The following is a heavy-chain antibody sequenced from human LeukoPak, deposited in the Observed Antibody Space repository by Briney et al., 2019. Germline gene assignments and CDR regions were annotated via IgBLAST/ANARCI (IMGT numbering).Heavy chain of an antibody. CDR3: ARPAAYYYDSSGYYYGDYYYGMDV. CDR2: INHSGST. CDR1: GGSFSGYY. V-gene: IGHV4-34*01. Sequence: SETLSLTCAVYGGSFSGYYWSWIRQPPGKGLEWIGEINHSGSTNYNPSLKSRVTISVDTSKNQFSLKLSSVTAADTAVYYCARPAAYYYDSSGYYYGDYYYGMDVWGQGTTVTVSS. D-gene: IGHD3-22*01. J-gene: IGHJ6*02.